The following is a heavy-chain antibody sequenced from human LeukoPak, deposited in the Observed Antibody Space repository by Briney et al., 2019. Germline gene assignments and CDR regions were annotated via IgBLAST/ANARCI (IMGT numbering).Heavy chain of an antibody. CDR3: ARDPYDYVWGSYRGLDY. Sequence: GASVKVSCKASGGTFSSYAISWVRQAPGQGLEWMGGIIPIFGTANYAQKFQGRVTITTDESTSTAYMELSSLRSEDTAVYYCARDPYDYVWGSYRGLDYWGQGTLVTVSS. CDR2: IIPIFGTA. J-gene: IGHJ4*02. D-gene: IGHD3-16*02. CDR1: GGTFSSYA. V-gene: IGHV1-69*05.